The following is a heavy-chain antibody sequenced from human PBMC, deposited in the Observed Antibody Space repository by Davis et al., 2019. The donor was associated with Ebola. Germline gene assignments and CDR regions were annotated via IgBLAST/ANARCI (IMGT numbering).Heavy chain of an antibody. CDR3: ARVATDWFDP. CDR1: GFTFSSHW. Sequence: GESLKIFCAASGFTFSSHWMHWVRQPPGTRLVWVSNINGDATITNYADSVTGRFTISRDNAKNTLYLQMNSRRVEDAGLYFCARVATDWFDPWGQGTLVTVSS. CDR2: INGDATIT. V-gene: IGHV3-74*01. J-gene: IGHJ5*02.